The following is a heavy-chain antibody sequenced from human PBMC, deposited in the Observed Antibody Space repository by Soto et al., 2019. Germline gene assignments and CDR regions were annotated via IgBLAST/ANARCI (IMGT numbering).Heavy chain of an antibody. CDR3: ARDIGYSSSWYSGARDAFDI. J-gene: IGHJ3*02. CDR2: IIPILGIA. Sequence: QVQLVQSGAEVKKPGSSVKVSCKASGGTFSSYTISWVRQAPGQGLEWMGRIIPILGIANYAQKFQGRVTITADKSTSTAYMELSSLRSEDTAVYYCARDIGYSSSWYSGARDAFDIWGQGTMVTVSS. V-gene: IGHV1-69*08. D-gene: IGHD6-13*01. CDR1: GGTFSSYT.